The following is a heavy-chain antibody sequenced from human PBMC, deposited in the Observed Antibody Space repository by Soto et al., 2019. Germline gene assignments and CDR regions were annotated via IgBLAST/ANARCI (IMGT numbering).Heavy chain of an antibody. CDR2: ISSYGSDT. V-gene: IGHV3-74*01. J-gene: IGHJ6*02. CDR1: GFTFSRYW. D-gene: IGHD3-16*01. Sequence: EVQLVESGGGLVLPGGSLRLSCAASGFTFSRYWMHWVRQAPGKGLVWVSRISSYGSDTHYADSVKGRFTISRDNAKNTLYLQMNSLRADDTSVSYCASNYAYAEGYSWYGIDVWGQGTTVTVSS. CDR3: ASNYAYAEGYSWYGIDV.